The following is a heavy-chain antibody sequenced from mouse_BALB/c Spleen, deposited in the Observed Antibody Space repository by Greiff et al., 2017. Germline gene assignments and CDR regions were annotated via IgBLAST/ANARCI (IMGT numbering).Heavy chain of an antibody. CDR2: IHYSGST. J-gene: IGHJ1*01. Sequence: EVKLVESGPDLVKPSQSLSLTCTVTGYSITSGYAWHWIRQFPGNKLEWMGYIHYSGSTVFNPSLKSRVSVTLDSSKNQFFLQLNSVTTEDTATYYCAGRYFDVWGAGTTVTVSS. CDR3: AGRYFDV. V-gene: IGHV3-1*02. CDR1: GYSITSGYA.